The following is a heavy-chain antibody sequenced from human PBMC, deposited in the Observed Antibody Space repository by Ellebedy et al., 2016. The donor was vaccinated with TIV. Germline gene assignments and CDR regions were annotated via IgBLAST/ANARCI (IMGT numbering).Heavy chain of an antibody. Sequence: GESLKISCAASGFTFSTYSMHWVRQAPGKGLEWVAVGGRDYYYANSVKGRFSISRDTSQNSLYLQMNRLRSEDTAVYYWSRGTTGWFGVDYWGQGTLVTVSS. CDR2: GGRDY. D-gene: IGHD3-10*01. CDR1: GFTFSTYS. V-gene: IGHV3-30-3*01. J-gene: IGHJ4*02. CDR3: SRGTTGWFGVDY.